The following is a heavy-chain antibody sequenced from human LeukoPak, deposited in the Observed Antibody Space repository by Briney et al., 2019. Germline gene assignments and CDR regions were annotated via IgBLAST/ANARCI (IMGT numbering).Heavy chain of an antibody. J-gene: IGHJ4*02. D-gene: IGHD6-6*01. Sequence: ASVKVSCKASGYTFTSYGISWVRQAPGQGLEWMGWISAYNGNTNYAQKLQGRVTMTTDTSTSTAYMELRSLRSDDTAVYYCAREPYTSSSDRHEKAFDYWGQGTLVTVSS. CDR2: ISAYNGNT. CDR1: GYTFTSYG. CDR3: AREPYTSSSDRHEKAFDY. V-gene: IGHV1-18*01.